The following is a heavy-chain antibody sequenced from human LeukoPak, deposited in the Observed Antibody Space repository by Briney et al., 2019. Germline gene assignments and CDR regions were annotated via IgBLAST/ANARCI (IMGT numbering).Heavy chain of an antibody. J-gene: IGHJ3*02. CDR1: GFTFSSYS. CDR2: ISSSSSYI. V-gene: IGHV3-21*01. CDR3: ARDASPNDAFDI. Sequence: GGSLRLSCAASGFTFSSYSMNWVRQAPGKGLEWVSSISSSSSYIYYADSVKGRFTISRDNAKNSLYLQMNSLRAEDTAVYYRARDASPNDAFDIWGQGTMVTVSS.